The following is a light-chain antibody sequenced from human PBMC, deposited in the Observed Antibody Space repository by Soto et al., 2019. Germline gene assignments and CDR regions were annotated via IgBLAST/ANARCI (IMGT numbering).Light chain of an antibody. Sequence: EIVLTQSPGTLSLSPGERATLSCRASQTIGINFLAWYQQKPGQAPRLLIYGASSRATGIPDRFSGSGSGTDFTLTISRLEPEDFAIYYCQQYGGSPPITFGGGTKVEIK. CDR3: QQYGGSPPIT. CDR1: QTIGINF. CDR2: GAS. J-gene: IGKJ4*01. V-gene: IGKV3-20*01.